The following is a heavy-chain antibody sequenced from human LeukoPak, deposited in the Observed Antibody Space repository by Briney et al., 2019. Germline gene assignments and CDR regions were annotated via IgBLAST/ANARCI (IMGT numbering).Heavy chain of an antibody. V-gene: IGHV3-30-3*01. CDR1: GFALSMYT. Sequence: TGGSLRLSCVVSGFALSMYTLHWVRQAPGKGLECVAVASYDGGNKYYADSVKGRFTISRDNSKNTLFLQMNSLRAEDTAVYYCAKDYYDSSGLAPFDYWGQGTLVTVSS. CDR3: AKDYYDSSGLAPFDY. D-gene: IGHD3-22*01. CDR2: ASYDGGNK. J-gene: IGHJ4*02.